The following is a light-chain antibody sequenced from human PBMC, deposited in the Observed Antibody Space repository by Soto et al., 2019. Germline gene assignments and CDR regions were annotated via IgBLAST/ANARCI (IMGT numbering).Light chain of an antibody. Sequence: EIVMTQSPATLSVSPGEGATLSCRAGQSVSSKLAWYQQKPGQAPRLLIYGASTRATGIPARFSGSGSGTDFTLTISSLEPEDFAVYYCQQRSNWSWTFGQGTKV. CDR1: QSVSSK. V-gene: IGKV3-11*01. J-gene: IGKJ1*01. CDR2: GAS. CDR3: QQRSNWSWT.